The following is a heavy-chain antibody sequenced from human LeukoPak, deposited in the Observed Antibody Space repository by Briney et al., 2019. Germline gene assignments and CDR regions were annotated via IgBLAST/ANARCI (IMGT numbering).Heavy chain of an antibody. CDR1: GDSVSSNRAA. D-gene: IGHD3-10*01. CDR2: TYYRSRWYN. V-gene: IGHV6-1*01. Sequence: SQTLSLTRAISGDSVSSNRAAWNWIRQSPSRGLEWLGRTYYRSRWYNDFAESVKSRIIITPDTSENQFSLQLNSVTPEDTAVYYCARGPGLNYYDSGTFFYYYMDVWGKGTTVTVSS. J-gene: IGHJ6*03. CDR3: ARGPGLNYYDSGTFFYYYMDV.